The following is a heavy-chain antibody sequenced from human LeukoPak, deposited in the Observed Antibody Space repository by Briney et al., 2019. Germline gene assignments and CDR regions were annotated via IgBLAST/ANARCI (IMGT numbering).Heavy chain of an antibody. Sequence: PSETLSLTCTVSGGSISSHYWSWTRQPPGKGLEWIGYTSYIGSTNYNPSLKSRVTISVDTSKNQFSLKLSSVTAADTAVYFCARDPTTVTKGLDIWGQGTMVTVSS. CDR3: ARDPTTVTKGLDI. J-gene: IGHJ3*02. V-gene: IGHV4-59*11. CDR2: TSYIGST. D-gene: IGHD4-17*01. CDR1: GGSISSHY.